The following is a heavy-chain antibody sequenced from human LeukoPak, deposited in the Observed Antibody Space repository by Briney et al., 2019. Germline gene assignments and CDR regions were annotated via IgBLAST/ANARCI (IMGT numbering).Heavy chain of an antibody. D-gene: IGHD3-22*01. CDR3: ATYSSLNAREFQY. CDR2: IKQDGSEK. J-gene: IGHJ1*01. V-gene: IGHV3-7*01. Sequence: GGSLRLSCAASGFTFSSYWMSWARQAPGKGLEWLANIKQDGSEKYYVDSVKGRFTISRDNAKNSLYLQMNSLRAEDTAVYYCATYSSLNAREFQYWGQGTLVTVSS. CDR1: GFTFSSYW.